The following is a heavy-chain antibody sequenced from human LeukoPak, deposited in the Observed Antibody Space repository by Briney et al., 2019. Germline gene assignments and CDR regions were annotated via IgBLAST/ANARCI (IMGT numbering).Heavy chain of an antibody. Sequence: ASVKVSCKASGGTFSSYAISWVRQAPGQGLEWMGGIIPIFGTANYAQKFQGRVTITADESTSTAYMERSSLRSEDTAVYYCAREGIAVAGTHSFDYWGQGTLVTVSS. D-gene: IGHD6-19*01. CDR1: GGTFSSYA. V-gene: IGHV1-69*13. CDR3: AREGIAVAGTHSFDY. J-gene: IGHJ4*02. CDR2: IIPIFGTA.